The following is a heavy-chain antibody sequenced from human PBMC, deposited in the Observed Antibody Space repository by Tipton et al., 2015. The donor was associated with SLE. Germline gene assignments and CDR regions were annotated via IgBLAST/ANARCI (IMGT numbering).Heavy chain of an antibody. V-gene: IGHV4-61*09. CDR1: GASIGIDTYY. J-gene: IGHJ4*02. CDR3: ARAQYGPDYFDY. D-gene: IGHD4-17*01. Sequence: TLSLTCTVSGASIGIDTYYWSWIRQPAGKGLEWIGHIYTSGSTHYNPSLKSRVTISVDTSKNQFSLKLSSVTAADTAIYYCARAQYGPDYFDYWGQGTLVTVSS. CDR2: IYTSGST.